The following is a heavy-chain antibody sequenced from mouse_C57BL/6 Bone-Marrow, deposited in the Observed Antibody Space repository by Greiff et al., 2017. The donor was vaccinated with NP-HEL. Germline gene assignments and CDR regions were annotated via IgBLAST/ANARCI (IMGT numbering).Heavy chain of an antibody. CDR3: ERRLLYGNYGGWFAY. D-gene: IGHD2-1*01. CDR2: IYPGSGST. CDR1: GYTFTSYW. J-gene: IGHJ3*01. Sequence: QVQLQQPGAELVKPGASVKMSCKASGYTFTSYWITWVKQRPGQGLEWIGDIYPGSGSTNYNEKFKNKATLPVDTSSSTAYMQLSSLTSEDSAVYYWERRLLYGNYGGWFAYWGQGTLVTVSA. V-gene: IGHV1-55*01.